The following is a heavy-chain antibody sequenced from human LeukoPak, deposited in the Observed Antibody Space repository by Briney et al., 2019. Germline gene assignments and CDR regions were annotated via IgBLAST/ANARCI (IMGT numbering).Heavy chain of an antibody. V-gene: IGHV1-18*01. J-gene: IGHJ4*02. CDR1: GYTFTSYG. CDR3: ARDGFRRDDYNSGLDY. D-gene: IGHD5-24*01. Sequence: ASVKVSCKASGYTFTSYGISWVRQAPGQGLEWMGWISTYNSHTIYAQKLQGRVTMTTDTSTSTAYMDLRSLRSDDTAIYYCARDGFRRDDYNSGLDYWGQGTLVTVSS. CDR2: ISTYNSHT.